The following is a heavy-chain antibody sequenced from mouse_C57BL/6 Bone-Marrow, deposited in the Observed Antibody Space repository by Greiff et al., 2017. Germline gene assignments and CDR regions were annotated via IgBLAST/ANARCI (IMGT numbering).Heavy chain of an antibody. Sequence: EVQLQQSGPVLVKPGASVKMSCKASGYTFTDYYMNWVKQSHGKSLEWIGVINPYNGGTSYNQKFKGKATLTVDKSSSTAYMELNSLTSEDSAVYYCARRIVRGGFDYWGQGTTLTVSS. V-gene: IGHV1-19*01. CDR2: INPYNGGT. CDR1: GYTFTDYY. CDR3: ARRIVRGGFDY. D-gene: IGHD2-14*01. J-gene: IGHJ2*01.